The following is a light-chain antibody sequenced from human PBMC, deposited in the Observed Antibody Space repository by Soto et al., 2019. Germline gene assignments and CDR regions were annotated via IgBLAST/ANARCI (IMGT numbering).Light chain of an antibody. CDR2: DVS. CDR1: SSDVGRYNY. Sequence: QSVLTQPASVSGSPGQSITISCTGTSSDVGRYNYVSWYQQHPGKAPKLTIYDVSNRPSGVSSRFSDSKSGNTASLTISGLQAEDEADYYCSSFTSSSTYVFGTGTKVTVL. J-gene: IGLJ1*01. V-gene: IGLV2-14*01. CDR3: SSFTSSSTYV.